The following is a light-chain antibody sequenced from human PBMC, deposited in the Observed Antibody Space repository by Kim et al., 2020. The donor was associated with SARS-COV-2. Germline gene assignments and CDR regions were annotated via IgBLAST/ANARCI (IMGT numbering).Light chain of an antibody. J-gene: IGLJ1*01. V-gene: IGLV3-19*01. CDR2: GKN. CDR3: NSRDSRGHYV. Sequence: SSELTQDPAVSVALGQTVRITCQGDSLRSYYASWYQQKPGQAPVLVIYGKNNRTSGIPDRFSGSSSGNTASLTITGDQAEDEADYYCNSRDSRGHYVLGT. CDR1: SLRSYY.